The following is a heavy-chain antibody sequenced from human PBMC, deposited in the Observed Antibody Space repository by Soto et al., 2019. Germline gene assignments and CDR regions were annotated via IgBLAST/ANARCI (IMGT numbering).Heavy chain of an antibody. CDR3: AIRNPHIYYGMDV. CDR2: ISAYNGNT. V-gene: IGHV1-18*01. J-gene: IGHJ6*02. CDR1: GYTFTGYT. Sequence: GAXVKVSCKASGYTFTGYTFNWVRQAPGQGLEWMGWISAYNGNTNYAQKLQGRVTMTTDTSTSTAYMELRSLRSDDTAVYYCAIRNPHIYYGMDVWGRGTTVTVSS.